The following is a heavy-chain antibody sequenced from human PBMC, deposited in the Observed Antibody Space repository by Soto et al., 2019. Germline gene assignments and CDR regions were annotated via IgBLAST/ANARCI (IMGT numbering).Heavy chain of an antibody. J-gene: IGHJ5*02. CDR2: INHSGST. CDR3: ARGHARTNVTGGALDQQTNWFDP. D-gene: IGHD2-8*01. CDR1: GGSFSGYY. Sequence: QVQLQQWGAGLLKPSETLSLTCAVYGGSFSGYYWSWIRQPPGKGLEWSGEINHSGSTNYNPSLKSRVTISVDTSKNQFSLKLSSVTAADTAVYYCARGHARTNVTGGALDQQTNWFDPWGQGTLVTVSS. V-gene: IGHV4-34*01.